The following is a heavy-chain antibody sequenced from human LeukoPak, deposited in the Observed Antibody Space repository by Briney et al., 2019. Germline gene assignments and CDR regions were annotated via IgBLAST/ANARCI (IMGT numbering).Heavy chain of an antibody. D-gene: IGHD6-19*01. CDR1: GFTFSGSA. Sequence: PGGSLRLSCAASGFTFSGSAMHWVRQASGKGLEWVGRIRSKANSYATAYAASVKGRFTISRDDSKNTAYLQMNSLKTEDTAVYYCTRRAGKAGYYYYYYMDVWGKGTTVTVSS. CDR2: IRSKANSYAT. J-gene: IGHJ6*03. CDR3: TRRAGKAGYYYYYYMDV. V-gene: IGHV3-73*01.